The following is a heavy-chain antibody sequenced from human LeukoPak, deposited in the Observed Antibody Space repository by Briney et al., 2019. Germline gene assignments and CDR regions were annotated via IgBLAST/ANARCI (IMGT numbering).Heavy chain of an antibody. J-gene: IGHJ6*02. CDR2: ISSSSSYI. CDR1: GFTFSSYS. Sequence: PGGSLRLSCAASGFTFSSYSMNWVRQAPRKGLEWVSSISSSSSYIYYADSVKGRFTISRDNAKNSLYLQMNSLRAEDTAVYYCAREKTYYDILTGYYVGGDYYYGMDVWGQGTTVTVSS. D-gene: IGHD3-9*01. V-gene: IGHV3-21*01. CDR3: AREKTYYDILTGYYVGGDYYYGMDV.